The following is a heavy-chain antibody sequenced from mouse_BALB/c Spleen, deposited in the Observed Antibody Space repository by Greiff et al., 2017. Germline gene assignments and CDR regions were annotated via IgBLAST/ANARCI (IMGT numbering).Heavy chain of an antibody. CDR2: INPNNGGT. CDR1: GYTFTEYT. Sequence: VQLKESGPELVKPGASVKISCKTSGYTFTEYTMHWVKQSHGKSLEWIGGINPNNGGTSYNQKFKGKATLTVDKSSSTAYMELRSLTSEDSAVYYCAKGVYGNYGWYFDVWGAGTTVTVSS. CDR3: AKGVYGNYGWYFDV. J-gene: IGHJ1*01. D-gene: IGHD2-1*01. V-gene: IGHV1-18*01.